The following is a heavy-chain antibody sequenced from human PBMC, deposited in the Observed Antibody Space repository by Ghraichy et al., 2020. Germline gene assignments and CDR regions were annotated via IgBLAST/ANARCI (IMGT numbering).Heavy chain of an antibody. Sequence: SETLSLTCTVSGGSISSSSYYWGWIRQPPGKGLEWIGSIYYSGSTYYNPSLKSRVTISVDTSKNQFSLKLSSVTAADTAVYYFARAADTAMVGLFDYWGQGTLVTVSS. J-gene: IGHJ4*02. CDR3: ARAADTAMVGLFDY. D-gene: IGHD5-18*01. CDR1: GGSISSSSYY. V-gene: IGHV4-39*01. CDR2: IYYSGST.